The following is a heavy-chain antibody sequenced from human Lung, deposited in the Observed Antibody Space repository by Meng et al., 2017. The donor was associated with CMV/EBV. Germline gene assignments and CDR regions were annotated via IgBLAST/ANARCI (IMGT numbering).Heavy chain of an antibody. CDR3: ARDVYGGYDS. CDR1: GYTFTEYA. D-gene: IGHD5-12*01. J-gene: IGHJ5*01. Sequence: VSCTTSGYTFTEYALQWVRQAPGQRLEWMGWINVDSGNTKYSQNFQGRLTITRDTSATTAYMELSSLRSEDTAVYYCARDVYGGYDSWGQGTLVTVSS. CDR2: INVDSGNT. V-gene: IGHV1-3*01.